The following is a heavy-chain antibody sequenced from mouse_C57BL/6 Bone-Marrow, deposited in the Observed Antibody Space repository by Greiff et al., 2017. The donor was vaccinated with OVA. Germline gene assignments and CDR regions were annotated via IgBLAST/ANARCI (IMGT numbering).Heavy chain of an antibody. CDR2: IRNKANGYTT. CDR3: ARKGRRGYYFAY. CDR1: GFTFTDYY. J-gene: IGHJ2*01. V-gene: IGHV7-3*01. D-gene: IGHD2-14*01. Sequence: DVLLVESGGGLVQPGGSLSLSCAASGFTFTDYYMSWVRQPPGKALEWLGFIRNKANGYTTEYSASVKGRFTISRDNSQSILYLQMNALRAEDSATYYCARKGRRGYYFAYWGQGTTLTVSS.